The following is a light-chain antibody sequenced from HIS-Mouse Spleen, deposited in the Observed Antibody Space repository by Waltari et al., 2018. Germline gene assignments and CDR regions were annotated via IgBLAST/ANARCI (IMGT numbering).Light chain of an antibody. CDR2: EVS. Sequence: QSALTQPASVSGSPGQSITISCTGTSSDGGGYHYVSWYQQPPGKAPKLMIYEVSNRPSGVSNRFSGSKSGNTASLTISGLQAEDEADYYCSSYTSSSTQVFGTGTKVTVL. CDR1: SSDGGGYHY. CDR3: SSYTSSSTQV. V-gene: IGLV2-14*01. J-gene: IGLJ1*01.